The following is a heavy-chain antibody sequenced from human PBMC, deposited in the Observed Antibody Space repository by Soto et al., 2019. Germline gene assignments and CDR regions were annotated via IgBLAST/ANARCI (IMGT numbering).Heavy chain of an antibody. CDR1: GGSISSDDYY. D-gene: IGHD2-2*02. V-gene: IGHV4-30-4*02. CDR2: VYYSGSS. J-gene: IGHJ5*01. CDR3: AREGNLGRGIHTLGS. Sequence: PSETLSLTCTVSGGSISSDDYYWSWIRQPPGKGLEWIGYVYYSGSSYYNPSLKSRVTISIDTSKNQLSLKLSSVTTADTAVYFFAREGNLGRGIHTLGSWVQRT.